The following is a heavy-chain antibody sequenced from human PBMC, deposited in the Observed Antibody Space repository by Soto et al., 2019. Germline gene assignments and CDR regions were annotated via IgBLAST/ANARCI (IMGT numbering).Heavy chain of an antibody. D-gene: IGHD6-6*01. CDR2: IIPIFGTA. V-gene: IGHV1-69*01. J-gene: IGHJ4*02. CDR3: ASGPSVLTTDSSEYAAGTFDY. CDR1: GGTFSSYA. Sequence: QVQLVQSGAEVKKPGSSVKVSCTASGGTFSSYAISWVRQAPGQGLEWMGGIIPIFGTANYAQKFQGRVTITADESTSTAYMEVSSLRSEDTAVYYCASGPSVLTTDSSEYAAGTFDYWGQGTLVTVSS.